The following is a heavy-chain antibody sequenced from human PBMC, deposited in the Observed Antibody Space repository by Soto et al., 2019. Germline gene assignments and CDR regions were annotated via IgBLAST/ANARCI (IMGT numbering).Heavy chain of an antibody. Sequence: PSETLSLTCAVYGGSVNGYYWNWIRQPPGKGLVWIGEINHTGGTHYNQSLKSRVTISVNTSKNQFSLRLSSVTAADTALYYSATRITVFGLLIPPFDPWGQGTQVAVAS. J-gene: IGHJ5*02. CDR2: INHTGGT. CDR1: GGSVNGYY. CDR3: ATRITVFGLLIPPFDP. D-gene: IGHD3-3*01. V-gene: IGHV4-34*01.